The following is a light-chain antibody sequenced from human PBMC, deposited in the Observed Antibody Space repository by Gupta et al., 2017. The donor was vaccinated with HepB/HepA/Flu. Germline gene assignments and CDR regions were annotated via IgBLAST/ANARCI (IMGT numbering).Light chain of an antibody. Sequence: QSALTQPASVSESPGQSITISCTGSSSDIGSDNYLSWYQQHPGKAPKLMIFDVTNRPSGFSNRFSGSKSGNTASLTISGLQAEDEADYYCSSYTNSSTGVFGGGTKLTVL. J-gene: IGLJ3*02. CDR1: SSDIGSDNY. V-gene: IGLV2-14*01. CDR3: SSYTNSSTGV. CDR2: DVT.